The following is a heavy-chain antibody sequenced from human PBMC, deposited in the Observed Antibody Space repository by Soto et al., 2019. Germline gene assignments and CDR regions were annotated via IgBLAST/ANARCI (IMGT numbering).Heavy chain of an antibody. CDR3: ARELGIAARPVDY. J-gene: IGHJ4*02. CDR1: GYTFTSYA. CDR2: INAGNGNT. V-gene: IGHV1-3*01. Sequence: GASVKVSCKASGYTFTSYAMHWVRQAPGQRLEWMGWINAGNGNTKYSQKFQGRVTITRDTSASTAYMELSSLRSEDTAVYYCARELGIAARPVDYWGQGTLGTVSS. D-gene: IGHD6-6*01.